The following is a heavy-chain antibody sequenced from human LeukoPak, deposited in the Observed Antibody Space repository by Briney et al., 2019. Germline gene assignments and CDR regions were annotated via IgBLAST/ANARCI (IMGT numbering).Heavy chain of an antibody. J-gene: IGHJ4*02. CDR3: AREYSSSWYGDGSDY. Sequence: GGSLRLSCAASGFTFSSYAMHWVRQAPGKGLEWVAVISYDGSNKYYADSVKGRFTISRDNSKNTLYLQMNSLRAEDTAVYYCAREYSSSWYGDGSDYWGQGTLVTVSS. CDR2: ISYDGSNK. CDR1: GFTFSSYA. V-gene: IGHV3-30*04. D-gene: IGHD6-13*01.